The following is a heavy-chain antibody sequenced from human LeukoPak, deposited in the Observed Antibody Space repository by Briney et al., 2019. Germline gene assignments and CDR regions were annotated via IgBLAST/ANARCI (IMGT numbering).Heavy chain of an antibody. Sequence: SHTLSLPCTVSGGSISSGGYYWSWIRQHPGKGLEWIGYIYYSRSNYYNPSLKSRVTISVETSKNQYSLKLSPVTAADTAVYYYAREGEVREMTTWGQGPLVTVSS. CDR1: GGSISSGGYY. V-gene: IGHV4-31*03. J-gene: IGHJ4*02. CDR2: IYYSRSN. CDR3: AREGEVREMTT. D-gene: IGHD5-24*01.